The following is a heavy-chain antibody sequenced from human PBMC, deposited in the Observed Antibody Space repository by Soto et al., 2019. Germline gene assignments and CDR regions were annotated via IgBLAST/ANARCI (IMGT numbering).Heavy chain of an antibody. J-gene: IGHJ6*02. CDR2: IYYSGST. D-gene: IGHD1-7*01. CDR1: GGSVSSGSYY. CDR3: ARTTGTRCYYYGMDV. V-gene: IGHV4-61*01. Sequence: QVQLQESGPGLVKPSETLSLTCTVSGGSVSSGSYYWSWIRQPPGQGLEWIGYIYYSGSTNYNPSLKSRVTISVDTSKNQCSLKLSAVTAADTAVYYCARTTGTRCYYYGMDVWGQGTTVTDFS.